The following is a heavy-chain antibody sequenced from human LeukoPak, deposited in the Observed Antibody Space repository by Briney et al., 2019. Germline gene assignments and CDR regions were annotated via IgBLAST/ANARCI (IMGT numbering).Heavy chain of an antibody. CDR1: GYTLTELS. Sequence: ASVKVSCKVSGYTLTELSMHWVRQAPGKGLEWMGGFDPEDGETIYAQKFQGRVTMTEDTSTDTAYMELSSLGSEDTAVYYCARDAGVYYYGSGSNYFDFWGQGTLVTVSS. D-gene: IGHD3-10*01. CDR3: ARDAGVYYYGSGSNYFDF. J-gene: IGHJ4*02. V-gene: IGHV1-24*01. CDR2: FDPEDGET.